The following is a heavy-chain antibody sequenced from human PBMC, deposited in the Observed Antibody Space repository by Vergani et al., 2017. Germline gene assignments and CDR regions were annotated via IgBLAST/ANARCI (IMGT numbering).Heavy chain of an antibody. Sequence: QVQLVESGGGVVQPGRSLRLSCAASGFTFNQYGMHWVRQAPGKGLEWVAVTWYDGNNKQYADSVKGRFTISRDNSKSTTYLQMNSLRDEDTGVYYCARDLRLLYNRFDPWGQGTLVTVSS. D-gene: IGHD1-14*01. V-gene: IGHV3-33*01. CDR2: TWYDGNNK. J-gene: IGHJ5*02. CDR3: ARDLRLLYNRFDP. CDR1: GFTFNQYG.